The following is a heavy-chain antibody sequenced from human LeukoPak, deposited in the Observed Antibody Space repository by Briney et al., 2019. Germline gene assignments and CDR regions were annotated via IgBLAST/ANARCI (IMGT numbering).Heavy chain of an antibody. V-gene: IGHV3-23*01. CDR1: GFTFSSYA. J-gene: IGHJ4*02. CDR2: ISGSGGST. Sequence: PGGSLRLSCAASGFTFSSYAMSWVRQAPGKGLEWVSAISGSGGSTYYADSVKGRFTISRDNSKNTLYLQMNSLRAEDTAVYYCAKDLSNGYCSGGGCYYSGGYDYWGQGTLVTVSS. CDR3: AKDLSNGYCSGGGCYYSGGYDY. D-gene: IGHD2-15*01.